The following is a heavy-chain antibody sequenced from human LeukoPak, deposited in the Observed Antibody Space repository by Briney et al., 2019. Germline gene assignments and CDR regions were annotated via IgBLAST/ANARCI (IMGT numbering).Heavy chain of an antibody. V-gene: IGHV4-59*01. CDR2: IYYSGST. J-gene: IGHJ4*02. D-gene: IGHD5-18*01. Sequence: SETLSLTCTVSGGSISSYYWSWIRQPPGKGLEWIGYIYYSGSTNYNPSLKSRVTISVDTSKNQFSLKLSSVTAADTAVYYCARSRGYSYFFDYWGQGTLVTVSS. CDR3: ARSRGYSYFFDY. CDR1: GGSISSYY.